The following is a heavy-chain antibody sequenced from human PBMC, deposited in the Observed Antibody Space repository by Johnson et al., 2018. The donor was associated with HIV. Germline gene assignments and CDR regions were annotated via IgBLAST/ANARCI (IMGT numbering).Heavy chain of an antibody. CDR2: ISYDGSNK. V-gene: IGHV3-30*14. J-gene: IGHJ3*02. CDR1: GFTFSSYA. D-gene: IGHD1-26*01. CDR3: AKSGYSGGYDRMGAFDI. Sequence: QMLLVESGGGVVQPGRSLRLSCAASGFTFSSYAMHWVRQAPGKGLEWLAVISYDGSNKYYADSVKGRFTISRDNSKNPLYLLMNSLRAEDTAVYYCAKSGYSGGYDRMGAFDIWGQGTMVTVSS.